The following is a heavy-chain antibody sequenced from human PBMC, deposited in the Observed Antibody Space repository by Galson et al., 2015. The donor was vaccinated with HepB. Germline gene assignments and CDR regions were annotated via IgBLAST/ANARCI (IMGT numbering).Heavy chain of an antibody. J-gene: IGHJ4*02. V-gene: IGHV1-58*01. CDR1: GFTFTSSA. Sequence: SVKVSCKASGFTFTSSAVQWVRQARGQRLEWIGWIVVGSGNTNYAQKFQERVTITRDMSTSTAYMELSSLRSEDTAVYYCAADLGYDILTGYYWGQGTLVTVSS. D-gene: IGHD3-9*01. CDR2: IVVGSGNT. CDR3: AADLGYDILTGYY.